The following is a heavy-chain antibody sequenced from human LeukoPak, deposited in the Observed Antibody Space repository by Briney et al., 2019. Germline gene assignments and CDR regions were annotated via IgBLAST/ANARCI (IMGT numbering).Heavy chain of an antibody. CDR3: TRDMLRFLEWTFDY. V-gene: IGHV3-49*04. Sequence: GGSLRLSCTASGFTFGDYAMSWVRQAPGKGLEWVGFIRSKAYGGTTEYAASVKGRFTISRDDSKSISYLQMNSLKTEDTAVYYCTRDMLRFLEWTFDYWGQGTLVTVSS. CDR1: GFTFGDYA. CDR2: IRSKAYGGTT. D-gene: IGHD3-3*01. J-gene: IGHJ4*02.